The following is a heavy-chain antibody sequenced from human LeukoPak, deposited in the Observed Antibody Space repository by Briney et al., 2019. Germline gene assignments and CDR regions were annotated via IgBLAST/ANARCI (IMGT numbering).Heavy chain of an antibody. V-gene: IGHV1-18*01. CDR3: TRDDYYMDV. CDR1: GYSFTSYG. CDR2: ISAYNGNT. Sequence: GESLKISCKGSGYSFTSYGISWVRQAPGQGLEWMGWISAYNGNTNYAQKLQGRVTMTTDTSTSTAYMELRSLRSDDTAVYYCTRDDYYMDVWGKGTTVTVSS. J-gene: IGHJ6*03.